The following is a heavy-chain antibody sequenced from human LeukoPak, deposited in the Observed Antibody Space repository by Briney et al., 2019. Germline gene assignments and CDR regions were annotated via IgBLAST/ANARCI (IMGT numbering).Heavy chain of an antibody. J-gene: IGHJ3*01. CDR1: GGTFSSYA. D-gene: IGHD3-22*01. CDR3: ARDSYYDSSGYPWAFDV. Sequence: SVKVSCKASGGTFSSYAISWVRQAPGQGLEWMGGIIPIFGTANYAQKFQGRVTITADESTSTAYMELSSLRSEDTAVYYCARDSYYDSSGYPWAFDVWGQGTMVTVSS. CDR2: IIPIFGTA. V-gene: IGHV1-69*13.